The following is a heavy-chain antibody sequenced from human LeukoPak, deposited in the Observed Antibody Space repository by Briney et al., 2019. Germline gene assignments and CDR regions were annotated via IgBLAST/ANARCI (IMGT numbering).Heavy chain of an antibody. Sequence: PGGSLRVSCAASGFTFTNYWMHWVRQSPGKGLVWVSRINSDGSSTSYADSVKGRFTISRDNAKNTLYLQMSSLRAEDTAVYYCARAFGSSGYYYGPWYYWGQGTLVTVSS. V-gene: IGHV3-74*01. CDR3: ARAFGSSGYYYGPWYY. CDR1: GFTFTNYW. CDR2: INSDGSST. J-gene: IGHJ4*02. D-gene: IGHD3-22*01.